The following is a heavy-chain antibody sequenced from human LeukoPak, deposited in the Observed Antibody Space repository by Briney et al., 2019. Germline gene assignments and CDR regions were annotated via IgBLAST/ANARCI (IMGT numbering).Heavy chain of an antibody. CDR3: ARSGSYSSDPFDP. V-gene: IGHV3-21*01. CDR2: ISSSSSYI. Sequence: GRSLRLSCAASGFTFSSYSMNWVRQAPGKGLEWVSSISSSSSYIYYADSVKGRFTISRDNAKNSLYLQMNSLRAEDTAVYYCARSGSYSSDPFDPWGQGTLVTVSS. D-gene: IGHD1-26*01. J-gene: IGHJ5*02. CDR1: GFTFSSYS.